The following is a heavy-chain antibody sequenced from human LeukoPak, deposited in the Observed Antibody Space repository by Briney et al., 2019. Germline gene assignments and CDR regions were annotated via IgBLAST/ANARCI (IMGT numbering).Heavy chain of an antibody. CDR2: IRSKANSYAT. CDR3: TRPSDRGGWFDP. CDR1: GFTLSGSA. V-gene: IGHV3-73*01. D-gene: IGHD3-10*01. Sequence: TGGSLRLSCAASGFTLSGSAMHWVRQASGKGLEWVGRIRSKANSYATAYAASVKGRFTISRDDSKNTAYLQMNSLKTEDTAVYYCTRPSDRGGWFDPWGQGTLVTVSS. J-gene: IGHJ5*02.